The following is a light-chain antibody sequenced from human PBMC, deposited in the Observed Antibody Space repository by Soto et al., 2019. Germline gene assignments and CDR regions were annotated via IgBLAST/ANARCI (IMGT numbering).Light chain of an antibody. J-gene: IGKJ5*01. V-gene: IGKV3-15*01. CDR1: QSVSSN. CDR2: GAS. Sequence: EIVMTQSPATLSVSPGERATLSCRASQSVSSNLAWYQQKPGQAPRLLIYGASTRATGISARFSGSGSGTEFTLTISSLQSEDFAVYYCQQCDNWPLITFGQGTRLEIK. CDR3: QQCDNWPLIT.